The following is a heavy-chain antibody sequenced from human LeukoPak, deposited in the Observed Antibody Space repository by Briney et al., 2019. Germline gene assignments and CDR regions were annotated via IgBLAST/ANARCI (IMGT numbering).Heavy chain of an antibody. CDR1: GFTFSNAW. CDR3: TTYYYDSSGYYTDY. CDR2: IKSKTDGGTT. Sequence: GSLRLSCAASGFTFSNAWMNWVRQAPGKGLEWVGRIKSKTDGGTTDYAAPVKGRFTISRDDSKNTLFLLMNSLKTEDTAVYYCTTYYYDSSGYYTDYWGQGTLVTVSS. V-gene: IGHV3-15*07. D-gene: IGHD3-22*01. J-gene: IGHJ4*02.